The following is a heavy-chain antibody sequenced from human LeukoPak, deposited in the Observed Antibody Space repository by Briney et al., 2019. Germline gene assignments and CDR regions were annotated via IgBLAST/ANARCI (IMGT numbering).Heavy chain of an antibody. J-gene: IGHJ4*02. V-gene: IGHV3-49*04. CDR3: TRGGEYQLLFFDY. CDR1: GFTFGDYA. Sequence: PGGSLRLSRTASGFTFGDYAMSWVRQAPGKGLEWVGFIRSKAYGGTTEYAASVKGRFTISRDDSKSIAYLQMNSLKTEDTAVYYCTRGGEYQLLFFDYWGQGTLVTVSS. CDR2: IRSKAYGGTT. D-gene: IGHD2-2*01.